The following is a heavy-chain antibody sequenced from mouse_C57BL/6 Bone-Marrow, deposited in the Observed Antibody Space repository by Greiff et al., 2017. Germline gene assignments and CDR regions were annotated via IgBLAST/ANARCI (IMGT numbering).Heavy chain of an antibody. CDR1: GFTFSSYG. Sequence: EVKLMESGGDLVKPGGSLKLSCAASGFTFSSYGMSWVRQTPDKRLEWVATISSGGSYTYYPDSVKGRFTISRDNAKNTLYLQMSSLKSEDTAMYYCARPDGYCWYFDVWGTGTTFTVSS. CDR2: ISSGGSYT. CDR3: ARPDGYCWYFDV. V-gene: IGHV5-6*01. J-gene: IGHJ1*03. D-gene: IGHD2-3*01.